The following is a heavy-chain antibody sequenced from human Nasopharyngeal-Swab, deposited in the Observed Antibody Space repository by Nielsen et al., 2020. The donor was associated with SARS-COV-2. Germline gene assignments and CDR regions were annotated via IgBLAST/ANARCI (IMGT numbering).Heavy chain of an antibody. D-gene: IGHD3-10*01. V-gene: IGHV4-31*03. CDR1: GRSISSGGYY. Sequence: LRLSCTVSGRSISSGGYYWSWIRQHPGKGLEWIGYIYYSGSTYYNPSLKSRVTISVDTSKNQFSLKLSSVTAADTAVYYCASTTSGELSPNYWGQGTLVTVSS. J-gene: IGHJ4*02. CDR3: ASTTSGELSPNY. CDR2: IYYSGST.